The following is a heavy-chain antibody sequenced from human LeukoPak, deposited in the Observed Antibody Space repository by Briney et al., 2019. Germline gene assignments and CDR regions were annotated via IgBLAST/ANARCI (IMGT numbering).Heavy chain of an antibody. Sequence: GGSLRLSCAASGFTFDDYTMHWVRQAPGKGLEWVSLISWDGGSTYYADSVKGRFTISRDNSKNSLYLQMNSLRTEDTALYYCAKDRGYSSGMIDYWGQGTLVTVSS. J-gene: IGHJ4*02. D-gene: IGHD6-19*01. V-gene: IGHV3-43*01. CDR1: GFTFDDYT. CDR3: AKDRGYSSGMIDY. CDR2: ISWDGGST.